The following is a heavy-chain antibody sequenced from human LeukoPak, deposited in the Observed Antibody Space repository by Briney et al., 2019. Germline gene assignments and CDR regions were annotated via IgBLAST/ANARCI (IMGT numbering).Heavy chain of an antibody. Sequence: GESLKISCKGSEYSFATYWIGWVRQMPGQGLEWMGIIFPGDSDTRYSPSFQGQVTISADKSISTAYLQWSSLKASDTAIYYCASEYCSGGNCYFGYWGQGTLVTVSS. CDR1: EYSFATYW. CDR2: IFPGDSDT. J-gene: IGHJ4*02. CDR3: ASEYCSGGNCYFGY. V-gene: IGHV5-51*01. D-gene: IGHD2-15*01.